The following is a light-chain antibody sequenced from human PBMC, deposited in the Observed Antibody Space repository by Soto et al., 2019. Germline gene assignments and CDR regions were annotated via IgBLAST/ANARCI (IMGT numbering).Light chain of an antibody. CDR3: QQRSNWPPIN. Sequence: IQMTPSPSTLSASVGARAPITFRSSQSISSWLAWYQQKPGNAPKLLIYDASSLESGVPSRFSGSGSGTDFTLTISSLEPEDFAVYYCQQRSNWPPINCGQGTQLEIK. J-gene: IGKJ5*01. V-gene: IGKV1-5*01. CDR1: QSISSW. CDR2: DAS.